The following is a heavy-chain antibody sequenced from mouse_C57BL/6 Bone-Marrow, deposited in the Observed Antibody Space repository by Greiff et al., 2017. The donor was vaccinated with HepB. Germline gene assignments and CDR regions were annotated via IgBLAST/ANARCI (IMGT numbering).Heavy chain of an antibody. Sequence: QVQLQQSGPELVKPGASVKISCKASGYAFSSSWMNWVKQRPGKGLEWIGRIYPGDGDTNYNGKFKGKATLTADKSSSTAYMLHSSLTSEDSAVYCFAPRAGSSYVSNCDVWGTGTAVTVSS. D-gene: IGHD1-1*01. CDR3: APRAGSSYVSNCDV. J-gene: IGHJ1*03. CDR2: IYPGDGDT. CDR1: GYAFSSSW. V-gene: IGHV1-82*01.